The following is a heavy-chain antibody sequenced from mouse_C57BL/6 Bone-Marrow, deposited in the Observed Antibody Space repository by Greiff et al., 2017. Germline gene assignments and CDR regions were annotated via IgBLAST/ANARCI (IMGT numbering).Heavy chain of an antibody. CDR1: GYTFTSYW. Sequence: VKLQQPGAELVKPGASVKLSCKASGYTFTSYWMHWVKQRPGQGLEWIGMIHPNSGSTNYNEKFKSKATLTVDKSSSTAYMQLSSLTSEDSAVYYCAREVYYGSSHYYAMDYWGQGTSVTVSS. CDR3: AREVYYGSSHYYAMDY. CDR2: IHPNSGST. J-gene: IGHJ4*01. V-gene: IGHV1-64*01. D-gene: IGHD1-1*01.